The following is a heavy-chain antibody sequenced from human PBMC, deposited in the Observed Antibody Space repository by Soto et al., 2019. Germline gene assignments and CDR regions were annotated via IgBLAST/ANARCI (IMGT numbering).Heavy chain of an antibody. V-gene: IGHV3-7*01. Sequence: PGGSLRLSCVASGFTFWGDRMSWVRQAPGKGLEWVANIKQDGSAKQYLDSVRGRFTISRDNSKNSVYLQMNSLRAEDTALYYCARDFYGGFSYGPGDNWGQGTLVTVSS. D-gene: IGHD1-26*01. CDR3: ARDFYGGFSYGPGDN. CDR1: GFTFWGDR. CDR2: IKQDGSAK. J-gene: IGHJ4*02.